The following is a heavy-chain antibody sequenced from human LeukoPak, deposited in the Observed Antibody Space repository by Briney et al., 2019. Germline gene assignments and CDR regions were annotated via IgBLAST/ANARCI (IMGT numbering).Heavy chain of an antibody. Sequence: PSETLSLTCAVYGGSFSNYFWGWIRQPPGKGLECVGEINHSGVTYNNPSLKSRVTISIDTSKNQFSLKVSSVTAADTAVYYCASPHQVRGLTVFDYWGQGTLVTVSS. D-gene: IGHD3-10*01. CDR2: INHSGVT. V-gene: IGHV4-34*01. CDR1: GGSFSNYF. J-gene: IGHJ4*02. CDR3: ASPHQVRGLTVFDY.